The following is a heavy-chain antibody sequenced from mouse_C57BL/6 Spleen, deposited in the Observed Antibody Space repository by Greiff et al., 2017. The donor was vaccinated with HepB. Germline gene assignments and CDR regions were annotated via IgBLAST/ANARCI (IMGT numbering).Heavy chain of an antibody. D-gene: IGHD1-3*01. V-gene: IGHV1-50*01. CDR2: IDPSDSYT. CDR1: GYTFTSYW. Sequence: QVQLQQPGAELVKPGASVKLSCKASGYTFTSYWMQWVKQRPGQGLEWIGEIDPSDSYTNYNQKFKGKATLTVDTSSSTAYMQLSSLTSEDSAVYYCARQLIYQGDYFDYWGQGTTLTVSS. J-gene: IGHJ2*01. CDR3: ARQLIYQGDYFDY.